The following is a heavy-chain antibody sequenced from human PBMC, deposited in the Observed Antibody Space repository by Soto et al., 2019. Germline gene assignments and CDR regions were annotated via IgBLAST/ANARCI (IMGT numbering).Heavy chain of an antibody. J-gene: IGHJ5*02. D-gene: IGHD3-3*01. V-gene: IGHV1-18*01. CDR2: ISAYNGNT. Sequence: APVKVSCKASGYTFTSYGISWVRQAPGQGLEWMGWISAYNGNTNYAQKLQGRVTMTTDTSTSTAYMELRSLRSDDTAVYYCARLLPDYDFWSGENWFDPWGQGTLVTVSS. CDR3: ARLLPDYDFWSGENWFDP. CDR1: GYTFTSYG.